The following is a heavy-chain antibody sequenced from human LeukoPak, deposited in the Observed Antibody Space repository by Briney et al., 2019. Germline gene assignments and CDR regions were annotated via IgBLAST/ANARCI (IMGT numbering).Heavy chain of an antibody. J-gene: IGHJ4*02. D-gene: IGHD3-9*01. Sequence: GGSLRLSCAASGFTFSSYAMSWVRQAPGKGLEWVSAISGSGGSTYYADSVKGRFTISRDNSKNTLYLQMNSLRAEDTAVYYCAKMEGDYDILTGYYSASGFDYWGQGTLVTVSS. CDR3: AKMEGDYDILTGYYSASGFDY. V-gene: IGHV3-23*01. CDR1: GFTFSSYA. CDR2: ISGSGGST.